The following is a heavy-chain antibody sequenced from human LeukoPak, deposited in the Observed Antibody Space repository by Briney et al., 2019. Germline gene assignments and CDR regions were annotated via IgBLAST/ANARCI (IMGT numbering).Heavy chain of an antibody. Sequence: PGXSXXLSCAXXGLTFSNYGXIWVRQAPGKGRGWVSYINNDGNSATYADSVKGRFTVSRDNAKKTLYLQMNSLRAEDTAVYYCARNYNGMSNWGQGTQVIVSS. D-gene: IGHD1-26*01. CDR3: ARNYNGMSN. CDR1: GLTFSNYG. J-gene: IGHJ4*02. V-gene: IGHV3-74*01. CDR2: INNDGNSA.